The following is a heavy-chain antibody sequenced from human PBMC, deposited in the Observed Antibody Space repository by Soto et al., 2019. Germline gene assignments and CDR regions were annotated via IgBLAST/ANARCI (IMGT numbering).Heavy chain of an antibody. D-gene: IGHD7-27*01. V-gene: IGHV3-48*02. CDR1: GFTFSSYS. CDR3: ARDRLTGDRREAFDI. J-gene: IGHJ3*02. Sequence: EVQLVESGGGLVQPGGSLRLSCAASGFTFSSYSMSWVRQGPGKGLEWVSYIDTSGSTTYYADSVKGRFAISRDNAKNSLYLQVNSLRDEDTAVYYCARDRLTGDRREAFDIWGQGQWSPSLQ. CDR2: IDTSGSTT.